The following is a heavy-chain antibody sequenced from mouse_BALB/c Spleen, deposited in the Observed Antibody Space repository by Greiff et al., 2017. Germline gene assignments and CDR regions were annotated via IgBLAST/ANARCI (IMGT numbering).Heavy chain of an antibody. CDR2: ISTYYGDA. V-gene: IGHV1S137*01. CDR1: GYTFTDYA. CDR3: ARGGGYFDY. Sequence: QVQLKESGAELVRPGVSVKISCKGSGYTFTDYAMHWVKQSHAKSLEWIGVISTYYGDASYNQKFKGKATMTVDKSSSTAYMELARLTSEDSAIYYCARGGGYFDYWGQGTTLTVSS. J-gene: IGHJ2*01.